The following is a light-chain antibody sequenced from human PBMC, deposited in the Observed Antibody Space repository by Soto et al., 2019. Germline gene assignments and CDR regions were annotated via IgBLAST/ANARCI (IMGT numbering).Light chain of an antibody. CDR3: AAWDDSLSANYV. V-gene: IGLV1-47*03. Sequence: QSVLTQPPSASGTPGQRVTISCSGSSSNIGSNYVYWYQQLPGTAPKLLIYRNNQRPSGVPDRFSGSKSGTSASLAISGLWSEVEVDYYCAAWDDSLSANYVFGTGTKVTVL. CDR1: SSNIGSNY. CDR2: RNN. J-gene: IGLJ1*01.